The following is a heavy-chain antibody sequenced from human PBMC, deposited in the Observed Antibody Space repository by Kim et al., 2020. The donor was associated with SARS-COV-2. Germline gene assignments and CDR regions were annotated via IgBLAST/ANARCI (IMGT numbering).Heavy chain of an antibody. CDR3: AREGNVDNDFGV. CDR2: ISTSGESI. CDR1: GLSFSNSY. D-gene: IGHD4-17*01. Sequence: GGSLRLSCAASGLSFSNSYMNWVRQAPGKGLEWLSYISTSGESIFYADSVEGRFTISRDNAKNSLYLQMNYLRDEDTAVYYCAREGNVDNDFGVWGQG. V-gene: IGHV3-11*01. J-gene: IGHJ4*02.